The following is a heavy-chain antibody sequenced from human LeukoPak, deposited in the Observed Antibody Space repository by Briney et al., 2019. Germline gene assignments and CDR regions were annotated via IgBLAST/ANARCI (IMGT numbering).Heavy chain of an antibody. CDR2: ITSTSTYI. J-gene: IGHJ5*02. CDR3: TRDVGFDP. Sequence: GGSLRLSCSASGFTFNIYSLNWVRQAPGKGLEWVSSITSTSTYIYYADSVKGRFTISRDNAQNSLYLQMNSLKTEDTAVYYCTRDVGFDPWGQGTLVTVSS. V-gene: IGHV3-21*03. CDR1: GFTFNIYS.